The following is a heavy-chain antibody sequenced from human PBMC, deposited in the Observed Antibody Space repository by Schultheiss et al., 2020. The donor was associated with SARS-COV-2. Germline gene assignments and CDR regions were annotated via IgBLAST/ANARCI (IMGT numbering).Heavy chain of an antibody. Sequence: GGSLRLSCAASGFTFSSYGMHWVRQAPGKGLEWVAVIWYDGSNKYYADSVKGRFTISRDNSKNTLYLQMNSLRAEDTALYYCAKDMGRVVGATSAYYYYGMDVWGQGATVTVSS. CDR1: GFTFSSYG. V-gene: IGHV3-30*02. D-gene: IGHD1-26*01. J-gene: IGHJ6*02. CDR2: IWYDGSNK. CDR3: AKDMGRVVGATSAYYYYGMDV.